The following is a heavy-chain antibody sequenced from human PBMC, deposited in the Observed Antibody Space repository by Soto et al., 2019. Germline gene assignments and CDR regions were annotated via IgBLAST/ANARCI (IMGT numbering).Heavy chain of an antibody. D-gene: IGHD3-22*01. CDR2: ISRSGGST. CDR3: AKETIAMTVVVVTTPDY. Sequence: LILSCAASGFTFNNYAMTWVRQAPGKGLEWVATISRSGGSTYYADSVKGLFTTSRDNHKNTLYLQMNSLRVDDTAVYYCAKETIAMTVVVVTTPDYWGQGALVTVSS. CDR1: GFTFNNYA. V-gene: IGHV3-23*01. J-gene: IGHJ4*02.